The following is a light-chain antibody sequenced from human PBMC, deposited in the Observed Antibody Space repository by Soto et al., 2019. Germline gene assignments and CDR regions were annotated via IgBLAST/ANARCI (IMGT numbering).Light chain of an antibody. CDR3: QQYNKWPLT. Sequence: EIVMTQSPATLSVSPGEKATLSCRASQTVSNNLAWYQQKPGQAPRLLIYFASTRATGIPARFSGSGSGTEFTLTISSLQSEDFAVYSCQQYNKWPLTCGGGTKVETK. V-gene: IGKV3-15*01. CDR2: FAS. J-gene: IGKJ4*01. CDR1: QTVSNN.